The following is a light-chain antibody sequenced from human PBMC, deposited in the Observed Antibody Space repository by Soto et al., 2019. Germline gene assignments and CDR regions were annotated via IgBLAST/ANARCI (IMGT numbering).Light chain of an antibody. CDR3: QQRSKGPPIT. V-gene: IGKV3-11*01. CDR2: DAS. CDR1: QSVSSY. Sequence: IVVTNSAFTLSLSPGERATLSCRASQSVSSYLAWYQQKPGQAARLLIYDASNRATGIPARFSGSGSGTDFTLTISSRKPDDFAVYYCQQRSKGPPITFGQGTRMEIK. J-gene: IGKJ5*01.